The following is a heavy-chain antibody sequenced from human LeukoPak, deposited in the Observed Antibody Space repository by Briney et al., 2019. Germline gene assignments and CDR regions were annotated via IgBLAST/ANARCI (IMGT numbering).Heavy chain of an antibody. Sequence: GGSLRLSCAASGFTFSTYWMNWYRQAPGKGLEWVGNINQDASEINYVDSVRGRFTISRDNAKNSLHLQMNSLRAEDTAVYYCATDRDNSDWQKRFNSWGQGTLVTVSS. J-gene: IGHJ4*02. CDR2: INQDASEI. D-gene: IGHD2-21*02. V-gene: IGHV3-7*01. CDR3: ATDRDNSDWQKRFNS. CDR1: GFTFSTYW.